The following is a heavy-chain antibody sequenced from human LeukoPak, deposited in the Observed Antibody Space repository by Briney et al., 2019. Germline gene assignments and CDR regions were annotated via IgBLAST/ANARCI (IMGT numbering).Heavy chain of an antibody. CDR2: IKEDGGDK. J-gene: IGHJ6*03. CDR3: AYPGDYSYYYYYMDV. D-gene: IGHD4-11*01. V-gene: IGHV3-7*01. Sequence: GGSLRLSCAASGFTSSSYWRTWVRQTPGKGLEWVANIKEDGGDKYYVDSVKGRFTISRDNAKNTLYLQMNSLRAEDTAVYYCAYPGDYSYYYYYMDVWGKGTTVTVSS. CDR1: GFTSSSYW.